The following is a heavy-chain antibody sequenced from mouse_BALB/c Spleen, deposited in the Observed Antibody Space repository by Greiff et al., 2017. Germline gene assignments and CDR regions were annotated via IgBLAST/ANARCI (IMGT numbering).Heavy chain of an antibody. J-gene: IGHJ2*01. CDR2: ISSGGST. CDR3: ARDVRNSYGGIDY. V-gene: IGHV5-6-5*01. Sequence: DVKLVESGGGLVKPGGSLKLSCAASGFTFSSYAMSWVRQTPEKRLEWVGSISSGGSTYYPDRVKGRFTISRDNARNILYMQMSSLRSEDTAMYYCARDVRNSYGGIDYWGQGTTLTVSS. D-gene: IGHD1-2*01. CDR1: GFTFSSYA.